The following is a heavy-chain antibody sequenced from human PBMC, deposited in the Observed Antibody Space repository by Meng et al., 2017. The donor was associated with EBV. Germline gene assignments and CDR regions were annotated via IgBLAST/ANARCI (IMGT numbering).Heavy chain of an antibody. D-gene: IGHD6-13*01. J-gene: IGHJ4*02. Sequence: GEPAQCGADVKKAGSSVNVSCPASGGNFSSYAISWVRQAPGQGLEWMGGIIPIFGTANYAQKFQGRVTITADQSTSTAYMELSSLRSEDTAVYYCARAEIAAAGRLDYWGQGTLVTVSS. CDR1: GGNFSSYA. CDR3: ARAEIAAAGRLDY. V-gene: IGHV1-69*01. CDR2: IIPIFGTA.